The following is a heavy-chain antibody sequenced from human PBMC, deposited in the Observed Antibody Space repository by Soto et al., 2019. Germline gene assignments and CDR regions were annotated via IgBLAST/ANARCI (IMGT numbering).Heavy chain of an antibody. Sequence: ASVNVSCKSPGGTLSSYPISWVRQAPGQGLECMGGIIPIFGTANYAQKFQGRVTITADESTSTAYMELSSLRSEDTAVYYCARGGYYDSSGYYFQRRPFDYWGQGTLVTVSS. J-gene: IGHJ4*02. CDR3: ARGGYYDSSGYYFQRRPFDY. D-gene: IGHD3-22*01. CDR1: GGTLSSYP. CDR2: IIPIFGTA. V-gene: IGHV1-69*01.